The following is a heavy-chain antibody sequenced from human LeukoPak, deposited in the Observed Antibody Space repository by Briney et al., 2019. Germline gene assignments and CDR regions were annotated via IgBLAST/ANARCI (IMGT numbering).Heavy chain of an antibody. CDR2: IYYSGST. J-gene: IGHJ4*02. D-gene: IGHD5-24*01. CDR3: ARRGGRDGYNIVDY. V-gene: IGHV4-59*08. CDR1: GGSISSYY. Sequence: SETLSLTFTVSGGSISSYYWSWIRQPPGKGLEWIGYIYYSGSTNYNPSLKSRVTISVDTSKNQFSLKLSSVTAADTAVYYCARRGGRDGYNIVDYWGQGTLVTVSS.